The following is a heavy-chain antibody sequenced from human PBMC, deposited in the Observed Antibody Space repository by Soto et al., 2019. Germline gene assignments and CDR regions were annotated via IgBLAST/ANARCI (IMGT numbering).Heavy chain of an antibody. D-gene: IGHD3-10*01. Sequence: XTLSLTCTVSGXSLRDSLWSWVRQPPGKGLEWIGLVHHTGNTNYNPSLETRVTMLIDASANHFSLTLTSVTPADAAIYYCARGREDHVDHHFGHLFDSWGQGTLGTVSS. CDR3: ARGREDHVDHHFGHLFDS. CDR2: VHHTGNT. J-gene: IGHJ4*02. V-gene: IGHV4-59*01. CDR1: GXSLRDSL.